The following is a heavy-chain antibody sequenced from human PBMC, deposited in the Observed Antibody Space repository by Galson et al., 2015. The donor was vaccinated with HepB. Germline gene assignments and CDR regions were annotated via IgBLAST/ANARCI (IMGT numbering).Heavy chain of an antibody. CDR3: ARDAVDTAMVGRRYFDL. J-gene: IGHJ2*01. V-gene: IGHV3-74*01. CDR1: GFTFSSYW. CDR2: INSDGSST. Sequence: SLRLSCAASGFTFSSYWMHWVRQAPGKGLVWVSRINSDGSSTSYADSVRGRFTISRDNAKNTLYLQMNSLRAEDTAVDYCARDAVDTAMVGRRYFDLWGRGTLVTVSS. D-gene: IGHD5-18*01.